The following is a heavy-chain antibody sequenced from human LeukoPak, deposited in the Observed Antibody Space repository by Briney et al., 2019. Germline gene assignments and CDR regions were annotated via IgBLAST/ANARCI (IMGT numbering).Heavy chain of an antibody. V-gene: IGHV4-39*01. CDR3: ARGRRGYSNTWYQDY. J-gene: IGHJ4*02. Sequence: SETLSLTCSVSAGSISSGYYWGWIRQPPGQGLDWIVSIYFGESTYYNPSLKNRVTMSIDTSTNQFSLNLTSVTAADTAVYYCARGRRGYSNTWYQDYWGQGILVTVFS. CDR2: IYFGEST. CDR1: AGSISSGYY. D-gene: IGHD6-13*01.